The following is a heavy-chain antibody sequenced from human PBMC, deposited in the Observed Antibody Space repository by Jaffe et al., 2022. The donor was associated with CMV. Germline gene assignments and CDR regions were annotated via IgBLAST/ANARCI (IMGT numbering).Heavy chain of an antibody. J-gene: IGHJ5*02. D-gene: IGHD6-19*01. CDR1: GFTFSSYA. Sequence: EVQLVESGGGLVQPGGSLRLSCAASGFTFSSYAMSWVRQAPGKGLEWVSAISGSGGSTYYADSVKGRFTISRDNSKNTLYLQMNSLRAEDTAVYYCAKDHRGGSGWYRYWFDPWGQGTLVTVSS. CDR3: AKDHRGGSGWYRYWFDP. CDR2: ISGSGGST. V-gene: IGHV3-23*04.